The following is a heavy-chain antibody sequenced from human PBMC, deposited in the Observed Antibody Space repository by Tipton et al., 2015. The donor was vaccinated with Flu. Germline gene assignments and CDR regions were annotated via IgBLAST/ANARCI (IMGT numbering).Heavy chain of an antibody. V-gene: IGHV1-8*01. CDR3: ARNRQQSRYFDL. CDR2: MNPNSGNT. CDR1: GYTFSSYE. Sequence: QLVQSGAEVKKPGASVKVSCKASGYTFSSYEINWVRQATGQGLEWMGWMNPNSGNTGYAQKFQGRVTMTRNTSISTAYMELTSLTSEETAVYYCARNRQQSRYFDLWGRGTLVTVSS. D-gene: IGHD1-1*01. J-gene: IGHJ2*01.